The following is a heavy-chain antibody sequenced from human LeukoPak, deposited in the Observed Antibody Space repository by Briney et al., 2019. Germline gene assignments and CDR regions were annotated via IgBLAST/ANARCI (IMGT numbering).Heavy chain of an antibody. V-gene: IGHV1-18*01. CDR3: ARDPGFDI. J-gene: IGHJ3*02. CDR1: GYTFTSYG. CDR2: ISAYNGNT. Sequence: ASVKVSCTASGYTFTSYGISWVRQAPGQGLEWMGWISAYNGNTNYAQKLQGRVTITADESTSTAYMELSSLRSEDTAVYYCARDPGFDIWGQGTMVTVSS.